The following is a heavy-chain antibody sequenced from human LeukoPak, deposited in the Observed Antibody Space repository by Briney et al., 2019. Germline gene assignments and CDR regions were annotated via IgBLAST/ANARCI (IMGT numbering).Heavy chain of an antibody. CDR3: ARSHYDFWSATPRWFDP. Sequence: MPSETLSLTCTVSGGSISSYYWSWIRQPPGKGLEWIGYIYYSGSTKHNPSLKSRVTISVDTSKNQFSQKLSSVTAADTAVYYCARSHYDFWSATPRWFDPWGQGTLVTVSS. CDR1: GGSISSYY. J-gene: IGHJ5*02. D-gene: IGHD3-3*01. CDR2: IYYSGST. V-gene: IGHV4-59*01.